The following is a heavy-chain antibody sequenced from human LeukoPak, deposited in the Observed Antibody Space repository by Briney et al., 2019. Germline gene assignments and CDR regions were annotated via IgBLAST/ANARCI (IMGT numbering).Heavy chain of an antibody. J-gene: IGHJ4*02. Sequence: SETLSLTCTVSGGSISSYYWSWIRQPPGKGLEWIGYIYYSGSTNYNPSLKSRVTISVDTSKNQFSLKLSSATAADTAVYYCARGGGGDYAYDYWGQGTLVTVSS. CDR2: IYYSGST. CDR1: GGSISSYY. V-gene: IGHV4-59*01. CDR3: ARGGGGDYAYDY. D-gene: IGHD4-17*01.